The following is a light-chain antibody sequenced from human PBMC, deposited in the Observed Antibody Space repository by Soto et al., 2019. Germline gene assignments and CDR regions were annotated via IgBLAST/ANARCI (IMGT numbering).Light chain of an antibody. Sequence: IVFTQSPGPLSLSPGERAPLSCRARRSVSSGYLAWYQQKPGQAPRLLIYGASSMATGIPDRFSGSGSGTDFTLTISRLEPEDFAVYYCQQYDTSPPTFGGGTKVDIK. CDR2: GAS. V-gene: IGKV3-20*01. J-gene: IGKJ4*01. CDR1: RSVSSGY. CDR3: QQYDTSPPT.